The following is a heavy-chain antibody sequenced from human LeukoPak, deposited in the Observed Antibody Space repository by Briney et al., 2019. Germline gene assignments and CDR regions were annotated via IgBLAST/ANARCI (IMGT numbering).Heavy chain of an antibody. CDR2: IGYSGRT. D-gene: IGHD3-22*01. V-gene: IGHV4-59*08. CDR1: GDSIRNYY. Sequence: SETLSLTCTVSGDSIRNYYWNWMREPPGKGLEWIGYIGYSGRTLYNPSLESRVTISRDTSKTQFSLKLSSVTAADTAVYYCARRKDSSRWNGWDNWFDPWGQGTLVTVSS. CDR3: ARRKDSSRWNGWDNWFDP. J-gene: IGHJ5*02.